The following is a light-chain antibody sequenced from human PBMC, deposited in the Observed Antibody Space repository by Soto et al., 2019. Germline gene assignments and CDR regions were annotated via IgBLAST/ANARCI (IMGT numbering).Light chain of an antibody. CDR1: QSVSSSY. CDR3: QQYGSSPPLT. CDR2: GAS. J-gene: IGKJ4*01. V-gene: IGKV3-20*01. Sequence: EIVLTQSPGTLSLSPGERATLSCRASQSVSSSYLAWYQQKPGQAPRLLIYGASSRATGIPDRFSGSGSWTAFTLTISRLEPEDFAVYYCQQYGSSPPLTFGGGTKVEIK.